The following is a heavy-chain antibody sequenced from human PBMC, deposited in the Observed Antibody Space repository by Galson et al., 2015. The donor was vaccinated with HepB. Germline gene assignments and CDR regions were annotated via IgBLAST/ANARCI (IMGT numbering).Heavy chain of an antibody. D-gene: IGHD1-26*01. CDR1: GFTFSSYR. Sequence: SLRLSCAASGFTFSSYRMHWVRQAPGKGLVWVSRINSDGSSTSYADSVQGRFTISRDNAKKTLYVQMNSLRAEDTAVYYCARGPSIVGAPDAFDIWGQGTMVTVSS. V-gene: IGHV3-74*01. CDR3: ARGPSIVGAPDAFDI. CDR2: INSDGSST. J-gene: IGHJ3*02.